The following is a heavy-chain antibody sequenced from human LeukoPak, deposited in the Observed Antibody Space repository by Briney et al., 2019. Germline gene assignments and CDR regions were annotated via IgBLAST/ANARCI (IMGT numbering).Heavy chain of an antibody. CDR1: GFTFSTYW. CDR2: INRDASSI. J-gene: IGHJ4*02. CDR3: ARPPAAGTDPFDY. Sequence: GSLRLSCAASGFTFSTYWMHWGRQAPGKGLVWVSRINRDASSIAYADSVQGRFTISRDNAKNTLCLQMNNLRAEDTAVYYCARPPAAGTDPFDYWGQGTLVTVSS. V-gene: IGHV3-74*01. D-gene: IGHD6-13*01.